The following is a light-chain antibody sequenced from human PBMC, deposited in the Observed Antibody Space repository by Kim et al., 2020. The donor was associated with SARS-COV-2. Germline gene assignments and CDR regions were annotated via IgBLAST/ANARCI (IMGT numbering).Light chain of an antibody. CDR3: NSRDSSGNHLV. CDR1: SLRSYY. CDR2: GKN. Sequence: PAVSVALGQTVRITCQGDSLRSYYASWYQQKPGQAPVLVIYGKNNRPSGIPDRFSGSSSGNTASLTITGAQAEDEADYYCNSRDSSGNHLVFGTGTKVTV. V-gene: IGLV3-19*01. J-gene: IGLJ1*01.